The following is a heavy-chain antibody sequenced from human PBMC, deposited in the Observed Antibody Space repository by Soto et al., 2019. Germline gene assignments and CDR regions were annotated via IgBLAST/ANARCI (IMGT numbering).Heavy chain of an antibody. J-gene: IGHJ4*02. CDR2: ISGSGVST. D-gene: IGHD3-10*01. CDR1: GFTFSSYA. CDR3: AKSYYSVSGNSDY. Sequence: PGGSLRLSCAASGFTFSSYAMSWVRQAPGKGLEWVSAISGSGVSTYYADSVKGRFTISRDNSKNTLYLQMNSLRAEDTAIYYCAKSYYSVSGNSDYWGQGALVTVSS. V-gene: IGHV3-23*01.